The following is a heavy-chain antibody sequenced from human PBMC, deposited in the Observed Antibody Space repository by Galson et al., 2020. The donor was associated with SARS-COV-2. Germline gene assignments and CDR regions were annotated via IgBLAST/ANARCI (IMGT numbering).Heavy chain of an antibody. V-gene: IGHV3-15*01. D-gene: IGHD3-9*01. CDR3: TTEFLREFDWLLNTDYYYGMDV. J-gene: IGHJ6*02. Sequence: GGSLRLSCAASGFTFSNAWMSWVRQAPGKGLEWVGRIKSKTDGGTTDYAAPVKGRFTISRDDSKNTLYLQMNSLKTEDTAVYYCTTEFLREFDWLLNTDYYYGMDVWGQGTTVTVSS. CDR2: IKSKTDGGTT. CDR1: GFTFSNAW.